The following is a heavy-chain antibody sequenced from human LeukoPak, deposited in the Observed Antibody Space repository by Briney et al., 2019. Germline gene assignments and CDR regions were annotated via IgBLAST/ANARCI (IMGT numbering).Heavy chain of an antibody. Sequence: SQTLSLTCVVSGDSVSSKNGAWNWLRQSPSRGLEWLGRTYYRSKWYNDYAESMEGRMTISQDTSKNQYSLHLNSVTPDDTAVYYCARDFGTTGWHKFDYWGQGTLVTVSS. V-gene: IGHV6-1*01. J-gene: IGHJ4*02. CDR1: GDSVSSKNGA. CDR3: ARDFGTTGWHKFDY. D-gene: IGHD6-19*01. CDR2: TYYRSKWYN.